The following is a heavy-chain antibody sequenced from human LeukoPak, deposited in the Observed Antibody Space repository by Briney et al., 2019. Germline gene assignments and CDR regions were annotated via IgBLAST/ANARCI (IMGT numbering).Heavy chain of an antibody. Sequence: GGSLRRSCAASGFTFSSYSMNWLRQAPGKGLEWVSSISSSSSYIYYADSVKGRFTISGDNAKNTLYLQMNRLRAEDTAMYSCARRGRGGAFDIWGQGTMVTVSS. J-gene: IGHJ3*02. CDR2: ISSSSSYI. CDR1: GFTFSSYS. CDR3: ARRGRGGAFDI. D-gene: IGHD3-16*01. V-gene: IGHV3-21*01.